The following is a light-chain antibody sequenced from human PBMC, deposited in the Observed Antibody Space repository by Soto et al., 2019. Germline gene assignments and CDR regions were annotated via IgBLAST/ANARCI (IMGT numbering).Light chain of an antibody. CDR3: QLLNSYRLT. Sequence: DIQLTQSPSFLSASVGDRVTITCRAGQGISSYVAWYQQKPGKAPKLLIYAASTLQGGVPSRFSGSGSGTEFTLTISSLQPEDFATYYCQLLNSYRLTFGQGTKLEIK. CDR2: AAS. CDR1: QGISSY. J-gene: IGKJ2*01. V-gene: IGKV1-9*01.